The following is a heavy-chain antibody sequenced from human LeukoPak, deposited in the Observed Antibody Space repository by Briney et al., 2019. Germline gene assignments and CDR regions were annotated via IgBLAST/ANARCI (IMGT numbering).Heavy chain of an antibody. D-gene: IGHD2-2*01. Sequence: PGRSLRLSCAASGFSFSSYAMHWVRQAPGKGLEWVSTTSAGGSSTYYADSVKGRFTISRDNSKNTFYLQMNSLRAEDTAAYYCAKGGYCSSSSCYYGWFEPWGQGTLATVSS. V-gene: IGHV3-23*01. CDR2: TSAGGSST. CDR3: AKGGYCSSSSCYYGWFEP. CDR1: GFSFSSYA. J-gene: IGHJ5*02.